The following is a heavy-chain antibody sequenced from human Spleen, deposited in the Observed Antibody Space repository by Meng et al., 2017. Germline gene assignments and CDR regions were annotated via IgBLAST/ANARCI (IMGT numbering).Heavy chain of an antibody. V-gene: IGHV1-46*01. CDR3: ARDYYDDRVDVFDI. CDR2: IDLRDEGT. D-gene: IGHD3-16*01. J-gene: IGHJ3*02. CDR1: GYTFTNYH. Sequence: QVQLVQSGAEVKEPGASMRLSCGASGYTFTNYHIHWVRQAPGQGLEWLGMIDLRDEGTNVPPKFRGRVTVTRDTSTTTVYMDLRSLRSDDTAVYFCARDYYDDRVDVFDIWGRGTLVTVSS.